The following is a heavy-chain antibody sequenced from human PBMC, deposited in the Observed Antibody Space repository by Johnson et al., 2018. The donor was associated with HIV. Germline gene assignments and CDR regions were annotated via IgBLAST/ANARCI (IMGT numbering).Heavy chain of an antibody. Sequence: EVQLVESGGGLIQPGGSLRLSCAASGFAVSSNYMSWVRQAPGKGLEWVSVIYSGSNTYYADSVKGRFTISRDNSKNTLYLQMNSLRAEDTAVSYCARGMYGDAFDIWGQGTMVTVSS. CDR3: ARGMYGDAFDI. D-gene: IGHD2-8*01. V-gene: IGHV3-53*01. CDR2: IYSGSNT. CDR1: GFAVSSNY. J-gene: IGHJ3*02.